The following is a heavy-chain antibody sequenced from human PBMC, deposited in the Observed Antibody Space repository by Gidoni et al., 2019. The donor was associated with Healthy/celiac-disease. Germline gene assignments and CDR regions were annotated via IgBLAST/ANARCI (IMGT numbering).Heavy chain of an antibody. J-gene: IGHJ3*02. Sequence: QHQLVQSGAEVKKPGASVKVPCKASGYTFTCHGISWVRQAPGHGLEWMGWISAYNGNTNYAQKLQRRVTMTTDTSTSTAYMELRGLRSDDTAVYYCARDTECSGGSCYPRSAFFDIWGQGTMVTVSS. CDR1: GYTFTCHG. CDR2: ISAYNGNT. V-gene: IGHV1-18*01. CDR3: ARDTECSGGSCYPRSAFFDI. D-gene: IGHD2-15*01.